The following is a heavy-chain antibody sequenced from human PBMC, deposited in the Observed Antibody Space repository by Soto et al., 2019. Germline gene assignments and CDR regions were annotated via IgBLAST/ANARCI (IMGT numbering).Heavy chain of an antibody. Sequence: QVQLVQSGAEVKKPGASVKVSCKASGYTFTSYDINWVRQATGQGLEWMGWMNPNSGNTGYAQRFQGRVTMTRNTSIRTAYMELSSLRSEDTAVYYCARAARITIFGVVIQGNWFDPWGQGTLVTVSS. J-gene: IGHJ5*02. V-gene: IGHV1-8*01. CDR2: MNPNSGNT. D-gene: IGHD3-3*01. CDR3: ARAARITIFGVVIQGNWFDP. CDR1: GYTFTSYD.